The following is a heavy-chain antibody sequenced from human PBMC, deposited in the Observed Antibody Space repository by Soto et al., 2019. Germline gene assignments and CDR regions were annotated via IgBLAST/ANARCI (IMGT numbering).Heavy chain of an antibody. Sequence: QVQLVESGGGVVQPGRSLRLSCAASGFTFSSYGMHWVRQAPGKGLEWVAVISYDGSNKYYADSVKGRFTISRDNSKNTLYLQMNSLRAEDTAVYYCAKDEVYFDLWGRGTLVTVSS. J-gene: IGHJ2*01. CDR3: AKDEVYFDL. V-gene: IGHV3-30*18. CDR2: ISYDGSNK. CDR1: GFTFSSYG.